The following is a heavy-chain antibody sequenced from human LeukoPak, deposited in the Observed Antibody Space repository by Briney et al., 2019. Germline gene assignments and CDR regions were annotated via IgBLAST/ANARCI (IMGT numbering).Heavy chain of an antibody. Sequence: GGSLRLSCAASGNYWMHWVRQVPGKGLVWVSHINSDGSWTSYADSVKGRFTISKDNAKNTVYLQMNSLRAEDTAVYYCVSFYETYWGRGTQVTVSS. CDR1: GNYW. J-gene: IGHJ4*02. CDR3: VSFYETY. D-gene: IGHD2/OR15-2a*01. V-gene: IGHV3-74*01. CDR2: INSDGSWT.